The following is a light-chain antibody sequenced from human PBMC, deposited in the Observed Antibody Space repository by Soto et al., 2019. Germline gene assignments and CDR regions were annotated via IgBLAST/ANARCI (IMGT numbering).Light chain of an antibody. CDR1: SSNIGAGYD. J-gene: IGLJ7*01. Sequence: QSVLTQPPSVSGAPGQRVTISCTGSSSNIGAGYDVHWYQQLPGTAPKLLIYGNSNRPSGVPDRFSGSKSGTSASLAITGLQAEDEADYYGQSYDSSLSAVFGGGTQLTVL. CDR2: GNS. CDR3: QSYDSSLSAV. V-gene: IGLV1-40*01.